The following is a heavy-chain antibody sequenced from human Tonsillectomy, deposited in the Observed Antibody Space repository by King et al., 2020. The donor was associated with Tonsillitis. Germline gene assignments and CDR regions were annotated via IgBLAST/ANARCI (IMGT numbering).Heavy chain of an antibody. CDR2: IYYRGNT. V-gene: IGHV4-39*01. D-gene: IGHD3-3*01. CDR1: GGSISSDDYF. J-gene: IGHJ3*01. CDR3: ARHYLTVDLEGSNTHDLFDV. Sequence: QLQESGPGLVKPSETLSLTCTVSGGSISSDDYFWGWIRQPPGKGLEWIATIYYRGNTYYNPSLRSRLNLSVDTSKNQMSLTLSSVTAADTAFYYCARHYLTVDLEGSNTHDLFDVWGQGTMVAVSS.